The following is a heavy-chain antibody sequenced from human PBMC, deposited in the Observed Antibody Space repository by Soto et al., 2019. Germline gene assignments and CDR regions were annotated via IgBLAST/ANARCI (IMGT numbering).Heavy chain of an antibody. J-gene: IGHJ1*01. V-gene: IGHV1-18*04. CDR1: GYTFTNYG. Sequence: ASVKVSCKASGYTFTNYGISWVRQAPGQGPEWMGWISGFNGNTKYARKVQGRVTLTTDTSATTAYMELRGLRSDDTAVYYCARGGSSWSAEYYEHWGQGTLVTV. CDR2: ISGFNGNT. D-gene: IGHD6-13*01. CDR3: ARGGSSWSAEYYEH.